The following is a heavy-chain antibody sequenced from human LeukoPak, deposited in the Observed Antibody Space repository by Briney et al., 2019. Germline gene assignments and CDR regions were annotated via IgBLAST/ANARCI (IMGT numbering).Heavy chain of an antibody. CDR2: IYHDGTT. D-gene: IGHD3-16*01. Sequence: PSETLSLTCTVSGDSISSSSSYWGWIRQPPGKGLEWIAEIYHDGTTTYNPSLKSRISMSVDKSKNQFSLTLSSVTAADTAVYFCANSRDYGWFDPWGQGTLVTVSS. CDR1: GDSISSSSSY. V-gene: IGHV4-39*07. CDR3: ANSRDYGWFDP. J-gene: IGHJ5*02.